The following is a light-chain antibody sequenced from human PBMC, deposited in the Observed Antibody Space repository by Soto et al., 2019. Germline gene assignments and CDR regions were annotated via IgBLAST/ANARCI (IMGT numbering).Light chain of an antibody. CDR2: AAS. V-gene: IGKV1D-12*01. CDR3: QQANSFQYT. CDR1: QDISSW. Sequence: DIQMTQSPSSVYASVGDRVTLTCRASQDISSWLAWYQQKPGKAPNLLIYAASSLQSGVPPRFSGSGSGTDFTLTISSLQPEDFATYFCQQANSFQYTFGQGTKLEIK. J-gene: IGKJ2*01.